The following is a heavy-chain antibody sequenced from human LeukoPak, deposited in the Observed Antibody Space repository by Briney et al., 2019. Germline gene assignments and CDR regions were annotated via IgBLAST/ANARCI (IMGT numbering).Heavy chain of an antibody. D-gene: IGHD6-13*01. V-gene: IGHV4-31*03. CDR2: IYYSGST. J-gene: IGHJ6*04. CDR3: ARDSPPWIAAAGTDYYYGMDV. CDR1: GGSISSGGYY. Sequence: PSETLSLTCTVSGGSISSGGYYWSWIRQHPGKGLEWIGYIYYSGSTYYNPSLKSRVTTSVDTSKNQFSLKLSSVTAADTAVYYCARDSPPWIAAAGTDYYYGMDVWGKGTTVTVSS.